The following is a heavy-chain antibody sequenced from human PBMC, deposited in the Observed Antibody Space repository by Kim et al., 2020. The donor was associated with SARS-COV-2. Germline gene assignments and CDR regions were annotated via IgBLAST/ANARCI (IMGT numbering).Heavy chain of an antibody. V-gene: IGHV1-46*01. D-gene: IGHD4-4*01. CDR1: GYTFTSYY. Sequence: ASVKVSCKASGYTFTSYYMHWVRQAPGQGLEWMGIINPSGGSTSYAQKFQGRVTMTRDTSTSTVYMELSSLRSEDTAVYYCARDTTVTYYYYYGMDVWGQGTTVTVSS. J-gene: IGHJ6*02. CDR3: ARDTTVTYYYYYGMDV. CDR2: INPSGGST.